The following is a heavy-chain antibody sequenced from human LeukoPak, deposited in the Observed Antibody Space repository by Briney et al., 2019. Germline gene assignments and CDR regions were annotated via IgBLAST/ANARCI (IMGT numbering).Heavy chain of an antibody. Sequence: GRSLRLSCAASGFTFSTYAMHWVRQAPGRGLEWIAFISWDGVVIYYADSVKGRFTISRDTSKNTVSLQMDSLRAEDTAVYYCAKDLETKYCIDYWGQGALVTVSS. CDR2: ISWDGVVI. CDR1: GFTFSTYA. J-gene: IGHJ4*02. CDR3: AKDLETKYCIDY. D-gene: IGHD2-8*02. V-gene: IGHV3-30*18.